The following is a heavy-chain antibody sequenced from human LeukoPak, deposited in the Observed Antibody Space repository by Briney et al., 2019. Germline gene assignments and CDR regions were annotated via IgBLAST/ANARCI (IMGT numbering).Heavy chain of an antibody. D-gene: IGHD2-15*01. CDR3: ARATNLCSGGSCYSWDYYYYMDV. J-gene: IGHJ6*03. V-gene: IGHV1-46*01. CDR1: GYTFTSYY. CDR2: INPSGGSK. Sequence: ASVKVSCKASGYTFTSYYMHWVRQAPGQGLEWMGIINPSGGSKSYAQKFQGRVTMTRDPSTSTAYMELRSLRSDDTAVYYCARATNLCSGGSCYSWDYYYYMDVWGKGTTVTVSS.